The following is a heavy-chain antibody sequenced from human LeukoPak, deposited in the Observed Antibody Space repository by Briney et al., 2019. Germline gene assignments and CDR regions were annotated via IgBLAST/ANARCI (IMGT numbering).Heavy chain of an antibody. CDR1: GYTFTGYY. CDR3: ARASGSYYSFAFDI. D-gene: IGHD1-26*01. CDR2: INPNSGGT. Sequence: ASVKVSCKASGYTFTGYYMHWVRQAPGQGLEWMGWINPNSGGTNYAQKFQGRVTMTRDTSISTAYMELSRLRPDDTAVYYCARASGSYYSFAFDIWGQGTMVTVSS. V-gene: IGHV1-2*02. J-gene: IGHJ3*02.